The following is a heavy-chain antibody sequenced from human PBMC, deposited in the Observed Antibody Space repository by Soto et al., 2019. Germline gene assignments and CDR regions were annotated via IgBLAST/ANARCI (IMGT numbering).Heavy chain of an antibody. CDR1: GFSLSTSGVG. CDR2: IYWDDDK. D-gene: IGHD2-15*01. CDR3: AHRSISAATPLY. V-gene: IGHV2-5*02. J-gene: IGHJ4*02. Sequence: QITLKESGPTLVKPTQTLTLTCTFSGFSLSTSGVGVGWIRQPPGKALEWLALIYWDDDKRYSPSLKSRLTITQDTSKNQVVLTMTNMDPVDTATDYCAHRSISAATPLYWGQGTLVTVSS.